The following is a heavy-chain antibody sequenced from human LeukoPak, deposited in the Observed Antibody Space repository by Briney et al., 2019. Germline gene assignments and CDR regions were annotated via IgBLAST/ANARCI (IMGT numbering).Heavy chain of an antibody. V-gene: IGHV3-48*04. Sequence: PGGSLRLSCAASGFTFSSYSMNWVRQAPGKGLEWVSYISSSSSTIYYADSVKGRFTISRDNAKNSLYLQMNSLRAEDTAVYYCARMIMITFGGVIVRGAAFDIWGQGTMVTVSS. J-gene: IGHJ3*02. CDR3: ARMIMITFGGVIVRGAAFDI. CDR2: ISSSSSTI. D-gene: IGHD3-16*02. CDR1: GFTFSSYS.